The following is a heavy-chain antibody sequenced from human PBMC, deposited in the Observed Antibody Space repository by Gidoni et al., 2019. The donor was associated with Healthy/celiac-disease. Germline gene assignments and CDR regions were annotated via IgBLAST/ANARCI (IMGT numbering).Heavy chain of an antibody. D-gene: IGHD4-4*01. CDR2: IYPGDSDT. CDR1: GYSFTSYW. Sequence: EVQLVQSGAEVKKPGESMKISCKGSGYSFTSYWIGWLRQMPGKSLEWMGIIYPGDSDTRYSPSFQCQVTISADKAISTAYRQWSSLKAADTAMYYCARHNSHFDYWGQGTLVTVSS. CDR3: ARHNSHFDY. V-gene: IGHV5-51*01. J-gene: IGHJ4*02.